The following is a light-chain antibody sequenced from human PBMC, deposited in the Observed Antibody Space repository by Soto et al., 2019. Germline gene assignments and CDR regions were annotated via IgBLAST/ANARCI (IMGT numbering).Light chain of an antibody. Sequence: QSVLTQPPSASGTPGQRVTISCSGSRSNIGSNTVNWYQHLPGTAPKLLIYSNNQWPSGVPDRFSGSKSGTSASLAISGLQSEDEADYYCASWDDSLNGRVFGTGTKVTVL. CDR2: SNN. CDR1: RSNIGSNT. V-gene: IGLV1-44*01. J-gene: IGLJ1*01. CDR3: ASWDDSLNGRV.